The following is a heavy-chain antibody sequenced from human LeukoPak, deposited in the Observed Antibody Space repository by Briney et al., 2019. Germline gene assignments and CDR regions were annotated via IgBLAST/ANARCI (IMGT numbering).Heavy chain of an antibody. Sequence: SETLSLTCVVSGFSISSDYFWGWIRQPPGKGLEWIGTISHSGNTYYKSSLKSRITISLDTSRNQFSLKLTSVTAADTAVYYCLREVGQLRSDYWGQGILVTVSS. V-gene: IGHV4-38-2*02. CDR1: GFSISSDYF. CDR2: ISHSGNT. CDR3: LREVGQLRSDY. D-gene: IGHD2-2*01. J-gene: IGHJ4*02.